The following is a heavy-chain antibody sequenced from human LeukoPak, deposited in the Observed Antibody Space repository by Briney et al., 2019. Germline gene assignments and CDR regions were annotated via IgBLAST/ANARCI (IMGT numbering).Heavy chain of an antibody. D-gene: IGHD6-6*01. V-gene: IGHV3-21*01. CDR3: ARDEYSSSSGFDY. CDR1: GVTFSSYS. Sequence: GGSLRLSCAAPGVTFSSYSMNWVRQAPGKGVEWVSSISSSSSYIYYADSVVGRFTISRDNAKNSLYLQMNSLRAEDTAVYYCARDEYSSSSGFDYWGQGTLVTVSS. CDR2: ISSSSSYI. J-gene: IGHJ4*02.